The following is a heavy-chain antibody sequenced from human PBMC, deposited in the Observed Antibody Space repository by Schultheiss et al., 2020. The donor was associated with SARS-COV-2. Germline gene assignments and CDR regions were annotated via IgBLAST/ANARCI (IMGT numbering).Heavy chain of an antibody. CDR3: TRVGPAATIFDY. D-gene: IGHD2-2*01. V-gene: IGHV3-49*04. CDR2: IRSKAYGGTT. CDR1: GFTFSSYA. Sequence: GESLKISCAASGFTFSSYAMSWVRQAPGKGLEWVGFIRSKAYGGTTEYAASVKGRSTISRDDSKSIAYLQMNSLKTEDTAVYYYTRVGPAATIFDYWGQGTLVTVSS. J-gene: IGHJ4*02.